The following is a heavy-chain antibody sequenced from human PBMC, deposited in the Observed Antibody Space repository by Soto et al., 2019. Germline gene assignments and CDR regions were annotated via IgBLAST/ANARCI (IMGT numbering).Heavy chain of an antibody. V-gene: IGHV1-69*13. D-gene: IGHD2-15*01. CDR3: AKDGGREGYFGNWFDP. CDR2: IIPIFGTT. Sequence: SVKVSCKASGYTFTSYAITWVRQAPGQGLEWLGRIIPIFGTTDYAQKFQGRVTITADESTTTAYMELSSLRSDDTAVYYCAKDGGREGYFGNWFDPWGQGTLVTVSS. J-gene: IGHJ5*02. CDR1: GYTFTSYA.